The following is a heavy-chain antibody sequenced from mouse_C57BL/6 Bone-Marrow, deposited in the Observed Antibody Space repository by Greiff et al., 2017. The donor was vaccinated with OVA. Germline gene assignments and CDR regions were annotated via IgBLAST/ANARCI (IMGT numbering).Heavy chain of an antibody. Sequence: LVESGAELVRPGASVKLSCTASGFNIKDDYMHWVKQRPEQGLEWIGWIDPENGDTEYASKFQGKATITADTSSNTAYLQLSSLTSEDTAVYYWTANWDWFAYWGQGTLVTVSA. CDR3: TANWDWFAY. CDR2: IDPENGDT. CDR1: GFNIKDDY. D-gene: IGHD4-1*02. J-gene: IGHJ3*01. V-gene: IGHV14-4*01.